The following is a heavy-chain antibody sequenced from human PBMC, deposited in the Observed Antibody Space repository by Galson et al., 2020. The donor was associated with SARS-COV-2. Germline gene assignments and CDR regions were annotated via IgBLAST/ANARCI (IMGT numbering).Heavy chain of an antibody. Sequence: GESLRLSCTASGFKFDDHAMHWVRRAPGKGLEWVSGISWNSGSIGYADSVKGRFTTSRDNAKNSLYLQMNSLSAEDTALYYCARRSARYCSGSSCYPSPFDCWGQGTLVTVSS. CDR2: ISWNSGSI. J-gene: IGHJ4*02. CDR1: GFKFDDHA. V-gene: IGHV3-9*01. CDR3: ARRSARYCSGSSCYPSPFDC. D-gene: IGHD2-15*01.